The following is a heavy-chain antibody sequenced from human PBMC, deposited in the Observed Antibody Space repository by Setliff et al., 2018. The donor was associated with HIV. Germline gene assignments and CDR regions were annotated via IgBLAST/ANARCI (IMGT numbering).Heavy chain of an antibody. CDR2: VFGSGDT. Sequence: KPSETLSLTCTVSGGSISSGSYYWSWIRQPAGKGLEWIGRIYVFGSGDTFYNPYFKSRVTISVDTSKNHFSLKLSSVTAADKAVYYCARHQERYLQTAFDFWGPGTLVTVSS. CDR1: GGSISSGSYY. D-gene: IGHD1-20*01. J-gene: IGHJ4*01. V-gene: IGHV4-61*02. CDR3: ARHQERYLQTAFDF.